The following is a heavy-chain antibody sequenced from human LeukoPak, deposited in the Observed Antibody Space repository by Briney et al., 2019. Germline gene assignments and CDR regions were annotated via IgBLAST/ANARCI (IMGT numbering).Heavy chain of an antibody. V-gene: IGHV1-58*02. CDR1: GFTFTSSA. CDR3: AADRYDSSGYYHFDY. Sequence: SVKVSCKASGFTFTSSAMQWVRQARGQRLEWIGWIVVGSGNTNYAQKFQKRVTITRDMSTSTAYMELSSLRSEDTAVYYCAADRYDSSGYYHFDYWGQGTLVTVSS. J-gene: IGHJ4*02. D-gene: IGHD3-22*01. CDR2: IVVGSGNT.